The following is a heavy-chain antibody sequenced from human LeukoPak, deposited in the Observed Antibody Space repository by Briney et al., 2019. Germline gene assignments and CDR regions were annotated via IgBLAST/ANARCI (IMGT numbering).Heavy chain of an antibody. V-gene: IGHV3-20*04. Sequence: EGSLRLSCAASGFSFDDYDMAWLRQAPGKGLEWVSDIDWKGRPTSYADSVKGRFTISRDNAKKSLYLQMNSLRAEDTALCYCAREGSGWGTFFDYWGQGTLVTVSS. CDR2: IDWKGRPT. CDR1: GFSFDDYD. D-gene: IGHD6-19*01. CDR3: AREGSGWGTFFDY. J-gene: IGHJ4*02.